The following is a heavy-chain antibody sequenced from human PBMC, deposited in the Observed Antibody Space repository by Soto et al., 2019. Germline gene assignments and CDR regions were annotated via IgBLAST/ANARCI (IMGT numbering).Heavy chain of an antibody. J-gene: IGHJ4*02. D-gene: IGHD2-15*01. CDR1: GDSVSSNSAA. V-gene: IGHV6-1*01. CDR3: ARLILAFTEPFDY. CDR2: TYYRSKWYN. Sequence: PSQTLSLTCAISGDSVSSNSAAWNWIRQSPSRGLEWLGRTYYRSKWYNDYAVSVKSRITINPDTSKNQLSLRLSSVTAADTAVYYCARLILAFTEPFDYWGQGTLVTVSS.